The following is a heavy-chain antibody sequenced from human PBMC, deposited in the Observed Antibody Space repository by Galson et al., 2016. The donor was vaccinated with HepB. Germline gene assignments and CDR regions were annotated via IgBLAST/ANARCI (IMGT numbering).Heavy chain of an antibody. Sequence: SLRLSCAASGFTFSSYNMNWVRQAPGKGLEWVSSITGSSANYIFYPDSMKGRFTISRDNAKNSLYLQMNSLRAEDTAVYYCARAIYCSSSNCQGYYFDYWGQGTLVTVS. CDR3: ARAIYCSSSNCQGYYFDY. J-gene: IGHJ4*02. CDR2: ITGSSANYI. D-gene: IGHD2-2*01. CDR1: GFTFSSYN. V-gene: IGHV3-21*01.